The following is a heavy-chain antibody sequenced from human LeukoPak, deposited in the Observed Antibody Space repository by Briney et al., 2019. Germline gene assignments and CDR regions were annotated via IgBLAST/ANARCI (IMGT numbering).Heavy chain of an antibody. Sequence: SETLSLTCAVYGGSFSGYFWTWMRQPPGSGLGWIGEINHGGNAIYNPSLKSRVTMSADPSKNQFSLNLRSVTAADTAIYSCARVRRVRWSTQGYFDYWGRGALVTV. V-gene: IGHV4-34*01. CDR3: ARVRRVRWSTQGYFDY. J-gene: IGHJ4*02. CDR2: INHGGNA. CDR1: GGSFSGYF. D-gene: IGHD4-23*01.